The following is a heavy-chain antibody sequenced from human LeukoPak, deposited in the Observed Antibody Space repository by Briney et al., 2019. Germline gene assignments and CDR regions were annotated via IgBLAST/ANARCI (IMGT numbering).Heavy chain of an antibody. Sequence: SETLSLTCTVSGGSINSYYWTWIRQPPGKGLEWIGYIYYSGSTSYNPSLKSRVTISVDTSKNQFSLKLSSVTVVDTAVYYCVRAMELDYWGQGTLVTVSS. J-gene: IGHJ4*02. D-gene: IGHD5-18*01. V-gene: IGHV4-59*08. CDR2: IYYSGST. CDR1: GGSINSYY. CDR3: VRAMELDY.